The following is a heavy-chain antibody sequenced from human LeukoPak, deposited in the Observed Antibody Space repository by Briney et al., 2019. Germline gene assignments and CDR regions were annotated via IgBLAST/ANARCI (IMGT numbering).Heavy chain of an antibody. V-gene: IGHV3-48*03. CDR2: ISSSGSTI. Sequence: PGGSLRLSCAASGSTFSSYEMNWVRQAPGKGLEWVSYISSSGSTIYYADSVKGRFTISRDNAKNSLYLQMNSLRAEDTAVYYCARGGRYYYGSGRLDYWGQGTLVTVSS. J-gene: IGHJ4*02. D-gene: IGHD3-10*01. CDR3: ARGGRYYYGSGRLDY. CDR1: GSTFSSYE.